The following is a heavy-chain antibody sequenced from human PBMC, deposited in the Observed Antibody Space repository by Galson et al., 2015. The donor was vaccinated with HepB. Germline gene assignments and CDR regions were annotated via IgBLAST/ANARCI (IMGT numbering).Heavy chain of an antibody. J-gene: IGHJ4*02. CDR2: ISSSSTTI. Sequence: SLRLSCAASTFIFSTYSMNWVRQAPGRGLELVSYISSSSTTIYYADSVKGRFTISRDNAKNSLYLQINSLRAEYTAVYYCVFLRGNDLKPLDYWGQGTLVTVSS. CDR1: TFIFSTYS. V-gene: IGHV3-48*04. CDR3: VFLRGNDLKPLDY. D-gene: IGHD4-23*01.